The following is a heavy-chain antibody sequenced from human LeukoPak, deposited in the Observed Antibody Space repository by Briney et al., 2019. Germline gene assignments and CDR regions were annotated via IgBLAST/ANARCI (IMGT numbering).Heavy chain of an antibody. CDR2: ISYDGSNK. J-gene: IGHJ6*03. D-gene: IGHD6-6*01. Sequence: TGGSQRLSCAASGFTFSSYGMHWVRQAPGKGLEWVAVISYDGSNKYYADSVKGRFTISRDNSKNTLYLQMNSLKTEDTAVYYCTTGWQLVRGDYYYYYMDVWGKGTTVTVSS. V-gene: IGHV3-30*03. CDR3: TTGWQLVRGDYYYYYMDV. CDR1: GFTFSSYG.